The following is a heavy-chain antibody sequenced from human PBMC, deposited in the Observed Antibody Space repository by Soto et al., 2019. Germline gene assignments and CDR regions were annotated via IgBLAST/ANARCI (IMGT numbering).Heavy chain of an antibody. D-gene: IGHD3-3*01. J-gene: IGHJ4*02. CDR3: AFFIFGGGYSPALFYFHY. V-gene: IGHV1-69*13. CDR2: ITSMFGTV. CDR1: RGTFSSYP. Sequence: SVNVSCKASRGTFSSYPISWVRQAPGQGLEKKRGITSMFGTVNYAQKFQGRVTITADESASTAYMNLSSLRSEDTAVYYCAFFIFGGGYSPALFYFHYWGLGTLVTVSS.